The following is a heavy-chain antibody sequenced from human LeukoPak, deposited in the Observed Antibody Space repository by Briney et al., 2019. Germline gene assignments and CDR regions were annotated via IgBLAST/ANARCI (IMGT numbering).Heavy chain of an antibody. V-gene: IGHV4-34*01. CDR2: INHSGST. CDR1: GGSFSGYY. CDR3: ARVLSSSGYSSSWFAYYYYYYMDV. D-gene: IGHD6-13*01. J-gene: IGHJ6*03. Sequence: SETLSLTCAVYGGSFSGYYWSWIRQPPGKGLEWIGEINHSGSTNYNPSLKSRVTISVDTSKNQFSLKLSSVTAADTAVYYCARVLSSSGYSSSWFAYYYYYYMDVWGKGTTVTVSS.